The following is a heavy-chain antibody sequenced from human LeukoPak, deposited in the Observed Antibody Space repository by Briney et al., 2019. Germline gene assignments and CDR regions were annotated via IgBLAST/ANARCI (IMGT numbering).Heavy chain of an antibody. D-gene: IGHD7-27*01. V-gene: IGHV4-59*02. Sequence: SETLSLTCTVSGGSVSSSYWSWIRQPPGKGLEWIGHIYYSGTISGNTNYNPSLKSRVTISIDTAKNQFSLQVRSVTAADTAVYYCARGSGRYYYYGVDVWGQGTTVAVSS. CDR3: ARGSGRYYYYGVDV. CDR1: GGSVSSSY. CDR2: IYYSGTISGNT. J-gene: IGHJ6*02.